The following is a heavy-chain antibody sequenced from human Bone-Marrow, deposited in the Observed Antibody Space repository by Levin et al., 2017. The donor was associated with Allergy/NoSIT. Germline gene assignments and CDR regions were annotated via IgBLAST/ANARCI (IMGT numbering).Heavy chain of an antibody. D-gene: IGHD3-22*01. CDR3: ARGYYYDSSGYLIDY. CDR1: GYTFTSYA. J-gene: IGHJ4*02. Sequence: GESLKISCKASGYTFTSYAMNWVRQAPGQGLEWMGWINTNTGNPTYAQGFTGRFVFSLDTSVSTAYLQICSLKAEDTAVYYCARGYYYDSSGYLIDYWGQGTLVTVSS. CDR2: INTNTGNP. V-gene: IGHV7-4-1*01.